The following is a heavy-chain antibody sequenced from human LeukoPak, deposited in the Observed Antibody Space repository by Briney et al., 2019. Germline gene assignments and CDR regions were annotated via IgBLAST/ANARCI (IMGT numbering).Heavy chain of an antibody. CDR3: ARHYCGGDCYSRWYFDL. CDR2: VYSSGST. Sequence: PSETLSLTCTVSGXSISNYYWSWIRQPAGKGLEWIGRVYSSGSTNYNPSLKSRVTMSVDTSKNQFSLKLSSVTAADTAVYYCARHYCGGDCYSRWYFDLWGRGTLVTVSS. V-gene: IGHV4-4*07. CDR1: GXSISNYY. J-gene: IGHJ2*01. D-gene: IGHD2-21*02.